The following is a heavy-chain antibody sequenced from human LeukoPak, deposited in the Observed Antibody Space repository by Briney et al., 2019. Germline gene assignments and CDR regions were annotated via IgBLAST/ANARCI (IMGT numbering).Heavy chain of an antibody. D-gene: IGHD2-15*01. CDR1: GFTFRSYG. CDR2: ISYDGSNK. CDR3: AKVPGDIVVVVAATLPNYYGMDV. Sequence: PGGSLRLSYAASGFTFRSYGMHWVRQAPGKGLEWVAVISYDGSNKYYADSVKGRFTISRDNSKNTLYLQMNSLRAEDTAVYYCAKVPGDIVVVVAATLPNYYGMDVWGQGTTVTVSS. J-gene: IGHJ6*02. V-gene: IGHV3-30*18.